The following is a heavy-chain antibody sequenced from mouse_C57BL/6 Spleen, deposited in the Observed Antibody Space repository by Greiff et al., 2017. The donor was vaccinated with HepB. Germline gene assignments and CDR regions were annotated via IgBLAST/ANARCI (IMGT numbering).Heavy chain of an antibody. Sequence: VQLKQSGAELARPGASVKLSCTASGFNIKDYYMHWVKQRPEQGLEWIGRIDPEDGDTEYAPKFQGKATMTADTSSNTAYLHLSSLTSEDTAVYYCTTWDGRAWFGYWGQGTLVTVAA. V-gene: IGHV14-1*01. CDR1: GFNIKDYY. CDR2: IDPEDGDT. CDR3: TTWDGRAWFGY. J-gene: IGHJ3*01. D-gene: IGHD1-1*01.